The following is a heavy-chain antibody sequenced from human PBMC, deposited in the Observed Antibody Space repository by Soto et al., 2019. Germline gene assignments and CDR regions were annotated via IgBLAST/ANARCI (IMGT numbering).Heavy chain of an antibody. CDR2: IYPGDSDT. CDR3: VRRGFHAAGRKGFDY. D-gene: IGHD3-10*01. Sequence: PGASLKISCMGSGYTFTTYWIACVRQMPGKGLEWMGIIYPGDSDTRYSPSFQGQVTISVDRSISTAYLQWSSLKASDPAMYYCVRRGFHAAGRKGFDYWGQVTLVTVAS. CDR1: GYTFTTYW. V-gene: IGHV5-51*01. J-gene: IGHJ4*02.